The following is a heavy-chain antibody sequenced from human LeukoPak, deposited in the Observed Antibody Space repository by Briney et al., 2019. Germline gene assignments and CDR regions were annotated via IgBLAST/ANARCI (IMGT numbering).Heavy chain of an antibody. D-gene: IGHD6-13*01. CDR1: GYTFTSYD. CDR2: MNPNSGNT. CDR3: ARGSAAGTVIDF. Sequence: ASVKVSCKASGYTFTSYDINWVRQATGQGLEWMGWMNPNSGNTGYAQKFQGRVTITADESTSTAYMELSSLRSEDTAVYYCARGSAAGTVIDFWGQGTLVTVSS. V-gene: IGHV1-8*01. J-gene: IGHJ4*02.